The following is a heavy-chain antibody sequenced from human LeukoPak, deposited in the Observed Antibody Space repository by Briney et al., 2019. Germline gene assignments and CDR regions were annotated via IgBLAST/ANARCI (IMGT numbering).Heavy chain of an antibody. V-gene: IGHV1-2*02. CDR1: GYTFTGYY. Sequence: GASVKVSCTASGYTFTGYYMHWVRQAPGQGREWMGWINPNSGGTNYAQKFQGRVTMTRDTSISTAYMELSRLRSDATAVYYCERVAHYYDSSGYYYWGQGTLVTVSS. J-gene: IGHJ4*02. D-gene: IGHD3-22*01. CDR2: INPNSGGT. CDR3: ERVAHYYDSSGYYY.